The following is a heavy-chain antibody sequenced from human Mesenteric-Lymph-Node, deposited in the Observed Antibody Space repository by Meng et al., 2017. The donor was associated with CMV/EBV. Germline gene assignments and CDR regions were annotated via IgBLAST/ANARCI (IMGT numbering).Heavy chain of an antibody. CDR2: INPNSGGT. D-gene: IGHD4-17*01. CDR1: GYTFTDYY. J-gene: IGHJ4*02. CDR3: ARDPGYGDYYFDY. V-gene: IGHV1-2*02. Sequence: CKASGYTFTDYYIHWVRQAPGQGLEWMEWINPNSGGTVYAQKFKDRVTMTRATSISTAYMDLSRLRSDDAAVYYCARDPGYGDYYFDYWGQGTLVTVSS.